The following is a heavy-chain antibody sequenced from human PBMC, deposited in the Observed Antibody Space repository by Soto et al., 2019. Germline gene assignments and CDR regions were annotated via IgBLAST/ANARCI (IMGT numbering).Heavy chain of an antibody. CDR3: ERETGMYSSILADAFDI. V-gene: IGHV3-33*01. J-gene: IGHJ3*02. Sequence: QVQLVESGGGVVQPGRSLRLSCAASGFTFSSYGMHWVRQAPGKGLEWVAVIWYDGSNKYYADSVKGRFTISRDNSKNTLYLQMNSLRGEDTAVYYCERETGMYSSILADAFDIWGQGTMVTVSS. CDR2: IWYDGSNK. CDR1: GFTFSSYG. D-gene: IGHD6-13*01.